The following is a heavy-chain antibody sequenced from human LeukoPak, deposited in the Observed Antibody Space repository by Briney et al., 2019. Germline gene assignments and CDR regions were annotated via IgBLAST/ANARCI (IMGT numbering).Heavy chain of an antibody. CDR3: AKDGNPYSSSWSSFDY. J-gene: IGHJ4*02. CDR2: ISWNSGSI. V-gene: IGHV3-9*03. D-gene: IGHD6-13*01. CDR1: GFTCDDYY. Sequence: PGGSLRLSCAASGFTCDDYYMHWVRQAPGKGLEWVSGISWNSGSIGYADSVKGRFTTSRDNAKNSLYLQMNSLRAEDMALYYCAKDGNPYSSSWSSFDYWGQGTLVTVSS.